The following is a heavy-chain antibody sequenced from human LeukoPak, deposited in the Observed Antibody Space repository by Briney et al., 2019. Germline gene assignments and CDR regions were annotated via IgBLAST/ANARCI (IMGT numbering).Heavy chain of an antibody. CDR3: ASVRGREYYFDY. J-gene: IGHJ4*02. V-gene: IGHV4-31*03. CDR1: GGSISSGGYY. Sequence: SETLSLTCTVSGGSISSGGYYWSWIRQHPGKGLEWIGYIYYSGSTYYNPSLKSRATISVDTSKNQFSLKLSSVTAADTAVYYCASVRGREYYFDYWAREPWLPSPQ. CDR2: IYYSGST. D-gene: IGHD5-24*01.